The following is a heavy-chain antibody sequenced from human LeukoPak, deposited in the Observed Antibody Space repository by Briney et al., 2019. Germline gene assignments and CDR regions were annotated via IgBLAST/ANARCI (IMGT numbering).Heavy chain of an antibody. V-gene: IGHV4-59*11. J-gene: IGHJ4*02. D-gene: IGHD1-1*01. Sequence: SSETLSLTCTVSGGSISSRYWSWIRQPPGKGLEWIGYIYYSGSTNYNPSLKSRVTISVDTSKNQFSLKLSSVTAADTAVYYCARGGRTTGAHYFDYWGQGTLVTVSS. CDR3: ARGGRTTGAHYFDY. CDR2: IYYSGST. CDR1: GGSISSRY.